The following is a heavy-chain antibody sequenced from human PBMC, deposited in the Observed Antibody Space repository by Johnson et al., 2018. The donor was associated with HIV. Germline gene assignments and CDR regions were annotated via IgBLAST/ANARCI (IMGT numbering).Heavy chain of an antibody. CDR3: AKAVTGEGAFDM. J-gene: IGHJ3*02. CDR2: ISGSGGST. V-gene: IGHV3-23*04. CDR1: GFTFSNAW. D-gene: IGHD7-27*01. Sequence: EVQLVESGGGLVKPGGSLRLSCAASGFTFSNAWMSWVRQAPGKGLEWVSAISGSGGSTYYADSVKGRFTISRDNSKNTLYLQMNSLRAEDTAVYYCAKAVTGEGAFDMWGQGTMVTVSS.